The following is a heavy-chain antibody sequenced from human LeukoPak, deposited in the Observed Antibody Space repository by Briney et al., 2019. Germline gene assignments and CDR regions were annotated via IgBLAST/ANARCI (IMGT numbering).Heavy chain of an antibody. CDR1: GYSFSTYW. D-gene: IGHD1-26*01. Sequence: GVSLKISCKGSGYSFSTYWIGWVRQMPGKGLEWMGTIYPGDSTTTYSPSFQGQVTISADKSISTAYLQWNSLQASDTAMYYCARHGTYYYYMDVWGKGTTVTVSS. CDR3: ARHGTYYYYMDV. J-gene: IGHJ6*03. V-gene: IGHV5-51*01. CDR2: IYPGDSTT.